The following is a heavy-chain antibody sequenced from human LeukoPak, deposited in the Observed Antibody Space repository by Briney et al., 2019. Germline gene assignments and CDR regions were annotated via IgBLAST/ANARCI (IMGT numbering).Heavy chain of an antibody. CDR2: ISYSGST. CDR1: SGSISSSSYY. J-gene: IGHJ6*03. D-gene: IGHD2-2*03. Sequence: SETLSLTCTVSSGSISSSSYYWGCIRQPPGRGLEWIGSISYSGSTFYNPSLKSRVTISMDTSKNQYSLKLSSVAAADTAVYYCARVFGYCSSTTCYYYYMDVWGKGTTVTVSS. CDR3: ARVFGYCSSTTCYYYYMDV. V-gene: IGHV4-39*07.